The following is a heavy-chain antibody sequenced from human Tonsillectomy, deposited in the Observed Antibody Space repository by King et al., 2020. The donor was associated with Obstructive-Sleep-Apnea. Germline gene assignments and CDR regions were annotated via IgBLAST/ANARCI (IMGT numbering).Heavy chain of an antibody. CDR2: LSGNRNSV. CDR3: VKDTDFDILTGYFDY. V-gene: IGHV3-9*01. CDR1: GFIFDDYA. J-gene: IGHJ4*02. Sequence: VQLVESGGNLVQPGRSLRLSCAASGFIFDDYAMHWVRQAPGKGLEWVSGLSGNRNSVLYADSVKVRFTMSRENAKNSLYLQMNSLRPEDTAFYYCVKDTDFDILTGYFDYWGQGTLVTVSS. D-gene: IGHD3-9*01.